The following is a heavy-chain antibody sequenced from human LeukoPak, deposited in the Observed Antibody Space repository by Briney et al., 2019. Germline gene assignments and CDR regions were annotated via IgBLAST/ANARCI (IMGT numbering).Heavy chain of an antibody. D-gene: IGHD2-2*01. CDR3: TRRVASAALANFDY. CDR2: IYPGDSDT. Sequence: GESLKISCKGSGYSFNTYWIGWVRQMPGKGLEWMGIIYPGDSDTRYSPSFQGQVTISVDKPISTAYLQWSSLKASDTAMYYCTRRVASAALANFDYWGQGTLVTVSS. CDR1: GYSFNTYW. J-gene: IGHJ4*02. V-gene: IGHV5-51*01.